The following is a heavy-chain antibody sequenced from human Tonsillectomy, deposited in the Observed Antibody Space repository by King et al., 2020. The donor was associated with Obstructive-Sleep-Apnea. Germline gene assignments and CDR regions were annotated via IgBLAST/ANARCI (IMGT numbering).Heavy chain of an antibody. V-gene: IGHV3-7*01. CDR2: IKKDGSEK. D-gene: IGHD3-10*01. Sequence: VQLVESGGGLVQPGGSLRLSCAASGFTFNNYWMTWVRQAPGKGLEWVANIKKDGSEKHYVDPVKGRFTISRDNAKNSLFLQMTSLRAEDTAVYFCAGDKPYSAPGSYYDGFDCWGRGPLVTVSS. J-gene: IGHJ4*02. CDR3: AGDKPYSAPGSYYDGFDC. CDR1: GFTFNNYW.